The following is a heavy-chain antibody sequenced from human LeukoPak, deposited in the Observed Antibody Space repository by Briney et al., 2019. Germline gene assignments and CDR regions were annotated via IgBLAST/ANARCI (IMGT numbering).Heavy chain of an antibody. CDR2: SHYSGSA. J-gene: IGHJ4*02. Sequence: SETLSLTCTISGASVRRYYSSWIRQSPGKGLEWIGYSHYSGSANFNPSLKSRVTISVDTSKNQFSLKLSSLTAADTAVYYCARVATSSGWYYFDYWGQGTLVTVSS. V-gene: IGHV4-59*02. D-gene: IGHD6-19*01. CDR3: ARVATSSGWYYFDY. CDR1: GASVRRYY.